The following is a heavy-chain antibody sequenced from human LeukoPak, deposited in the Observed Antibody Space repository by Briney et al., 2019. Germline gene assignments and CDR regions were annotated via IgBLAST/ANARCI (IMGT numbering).Heavy chain of an antibody. CDR2: FYHGGST. CDR1: GYSISTGYY. V-gene: IGHV4-38-2*02. CDR3: AGTYYGNYYYYMDV. D-gene: IGHD3-22*01. J-gene: IGHJ6*03. Sequence: SETLSLTCTVSGYSISTGYYWDWIRQPPGKGLEWIGTFYHGGSTYYNPSLKSRVTISVDTSKNQFSLNLTPVTAADTAVYYCAGTYYGNYYYYMDVWGKGTTVTISS.